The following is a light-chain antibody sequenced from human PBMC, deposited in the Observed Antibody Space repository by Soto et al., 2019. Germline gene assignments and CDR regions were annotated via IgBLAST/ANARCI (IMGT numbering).Light chain of an antibody. V-gene: IGKV3-15*01. CDR2: GAS. CDR3: QQYNNWPPYT. J-gene: IGKJ2*01. CDR1: QSVSST. Sequence: EIVMTQSPATLSVSPGERATLSCRASQSVSSTLAWYQQKPGQVPRLLIHGASTRATGIPARLSGSGSGTEFTLTISSLQSEDFADYYCQQYNNWPPYTFGQGTKLEIK.